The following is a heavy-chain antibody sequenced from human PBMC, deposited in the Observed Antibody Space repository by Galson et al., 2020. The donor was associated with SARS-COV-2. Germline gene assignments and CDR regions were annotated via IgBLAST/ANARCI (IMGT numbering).Heavy chain of an antibody. J-gene: IGHJ3*01. CDR1: GFIFTNYG. V-gene: IGHV3-33*01. CDR2: IYYDGSKK. Sequence: GESLKISCAASGFIFTNYGMHWVRQAPGKGLEWVALIYYDGSKKYHADSVEGRFTVSRDNSKNTLYLQMNSVTVEDTALYYCAREGAYGGDSGTAFDLWGQGTMVTVSS. D-gene: IGHD2-21*02. CDR3: AREGAYGGDSGTAFDL.